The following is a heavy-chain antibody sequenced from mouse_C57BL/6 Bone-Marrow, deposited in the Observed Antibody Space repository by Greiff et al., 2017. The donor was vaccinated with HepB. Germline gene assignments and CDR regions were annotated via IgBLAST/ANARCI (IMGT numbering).Heavy chain of an antibody. CDR2: IDPENGDT. CDR3: TTDRERYFDY. J-gene: IGHJ2*01. CDR1: GFNIKDDY. V-gene: IGHV14-4*01. Sequence: EVQLQQSGAELVRPGASVKLSCTASGFNIKDDYMHWVKQRPEQGLEWIGWIDPENGDTEYASKFQGKATITADTSSNTAYLQLSSLTSEDTAVYYCTTDRERYFDYWGQGTTLTVSS.